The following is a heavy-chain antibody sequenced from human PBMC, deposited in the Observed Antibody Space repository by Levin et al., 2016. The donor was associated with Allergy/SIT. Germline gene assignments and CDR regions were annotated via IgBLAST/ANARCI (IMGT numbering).Heavy chain of an antibody. CDR1: GYTFTSYA. V-gene: IGHV1-3*01. Sequence: ASVKVSCKASGYTFTSYAMHWVRQAPGQRLEWMGWINAGNGNTKYSQKFQGRVTITRDTSASTAYMELSSLRSEDTAVYYCAREVPNYYDSSENWFDPWGQGTLVTVSS. CDR2: INAGNGNT. J-gene: IGHJ5*02. CDR3: AREVPNYYDSSENWFDP. D-gene: IGHD3-22*01.